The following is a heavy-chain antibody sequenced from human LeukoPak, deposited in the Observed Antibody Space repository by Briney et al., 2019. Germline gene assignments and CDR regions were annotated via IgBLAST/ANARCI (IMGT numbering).Heavy chain of an antibody. CDR2: MNPNSGNT. CDR3: ARAHRDDFFWGSYRYTSDY. D-gene: IGHD3-16*02. CDR1: GYTFTSYD. V-gene: IGHV1-8*01. J-gene: IGHJ4*02. Sequence: GASVKVSCKASGYTFTSYDINWVRQATGQGLEWMGWMNPNSGNTGYAQKFQGRVTMTRNTSISTAYMELSSLRSEDTAVYYCARAHRDDFFWGSYRYTSDYWGQGTLVTVSS.